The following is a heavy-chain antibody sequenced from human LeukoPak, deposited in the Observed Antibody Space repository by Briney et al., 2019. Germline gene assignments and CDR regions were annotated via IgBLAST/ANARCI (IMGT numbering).Heavy chain of an antibody. V-gene: IGHV1-2*02. CDR2: INPNSGGT. CDR3: ASYSGSYYPDY. Sequence: ASVQDSFQSSGYTFTGYHMHWVRQAPGQGLEWMGWINPNSGGTNYAQKFQGRVTMTRDTSISTAYMELSRLRSDDTAVYYCASYSGSYYPDYWGQGTLVTVSS. J-gene: IGHJ4*02. CDR1: GYTFTGYH. D-gene: IGHD1-26*01.